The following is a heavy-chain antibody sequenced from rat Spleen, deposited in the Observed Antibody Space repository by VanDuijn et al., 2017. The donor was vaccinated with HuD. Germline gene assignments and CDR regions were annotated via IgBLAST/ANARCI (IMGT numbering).Heavy chain of an antibody. Sequence: EVQLVESGGGLVQPGRSLKLSCAASGFTFSDYYMAWVRQAPKKGLEWLASISYEGRSTYYGDSVKGRFTISRDNAKSTLYLQMNSLRSEDTATYYCARPHSSLYVMDAWGQGASVTVSS. CDR2: ISYEGRST. CDR3: ARPHSSLYVMDA. D-gene: IGHD1-2*01. V-gene: IGHV5-22*01. J-gene: IGHJ4*01. CDR1: GFTFSDYY.